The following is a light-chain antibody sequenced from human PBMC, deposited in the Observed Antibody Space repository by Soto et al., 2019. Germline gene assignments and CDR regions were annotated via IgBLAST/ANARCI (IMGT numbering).Light chain of an antibody. J-gene: IGKJ1*01. V-gene: IGKV1-5*03. Sequence: DIQMTQSPSTLSASVGDRVTITCRASQSSSNWLAWYQQKPGKAPKLLIYKASTLESGVPSRFSGSGSGTEFTLTISSLEPDDFATYYCQQYKSYSWTFGQGTKVEIK. CDR2: KAS. CDR3: QQYKSYSWT. CDR1: QSSSNW.